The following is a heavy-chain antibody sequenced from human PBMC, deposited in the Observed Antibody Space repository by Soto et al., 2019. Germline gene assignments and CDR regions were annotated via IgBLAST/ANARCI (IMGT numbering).Heavy chain of an antibody. CDR2: MNPNSGNT. Sequence: ASVKVACKASGYTFTSYDINWVRQATGQGLEWMGWMNPNSGNTGYAQKFQGRVTMTRNTSISTAYMELSSLRSEDTAVYYCARSYSSSLYYYYYYMDVWGKGTTVTVSS. CDR1: GYTFTSYD. J-gene: IGHJ6*03. CDR3: ARSYSSSLYYYYYYMDV. V-gene: IGHV1-8*01. D-gene: IGHD6-6*01.